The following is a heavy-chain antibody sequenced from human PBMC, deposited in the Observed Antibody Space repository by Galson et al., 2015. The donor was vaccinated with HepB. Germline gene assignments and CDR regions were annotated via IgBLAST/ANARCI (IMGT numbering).Heavy chain of an antibody. CDR3: AKGSDYCGSGTYHNGALYSDH. Sequence: SLRLSCAGSGFGFGHYAMSWARQAPGKGLEWLSAISGAGGSTYYANSVRGRFTIARDNSKNTLYLQMNGLRAEDTAVYYCAKGSDYCGSGTYHNGALYSDHWGQGTLVTVSS. V-gene: IGHV3-23*01. CDR2: ISGAGGST. CDR1: GFGFGHYA. J-gene: IGHJ4*02. D-gene: IGHD3-10*01.